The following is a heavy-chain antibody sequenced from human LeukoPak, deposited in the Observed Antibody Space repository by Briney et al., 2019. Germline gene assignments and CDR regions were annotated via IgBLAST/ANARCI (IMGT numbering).Heavy chain of an antibody. CDR2: ISAYNGNT. V-gene: IGHV1-18*01. CDR1: GYTFTRYG. D-gene: IGHD6-6*01. CDR3: ARDRGIVARPGGDC. Sequence: ASVKVSCKAFGYTFTRYGISWVRQAPGQGPEWMGWISAYNGNTNYAQKLQGRVTMTTDTSTSTAYMELRSLRSDDTAVYYCARDRGIVARPGGDCWGQGTLVTVSS. J-gene: IGHJ4*02.